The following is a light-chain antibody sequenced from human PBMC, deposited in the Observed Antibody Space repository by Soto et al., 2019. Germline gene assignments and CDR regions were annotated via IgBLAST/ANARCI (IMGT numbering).Light chain of an antibody. CDR3: QQRSRWPRGT. V-gene: IGKV3-11*01. J-gene: IGKJ2*02. CDR1: QNVGNN. Sequence: VLTQSQATLYLSPGESATLSCRASQNVGNNLAVYQQKSGHAPRLIIYAASHRATGVPARFSGRMSGTDFTLTSSSREPEDFATYFCQQRSRWPRGTFGRGTKLE. CDR2: AAS.